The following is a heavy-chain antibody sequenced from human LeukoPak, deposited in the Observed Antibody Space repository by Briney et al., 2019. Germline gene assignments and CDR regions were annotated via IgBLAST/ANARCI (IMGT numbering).Heavy chain of an antibody. J-gene: IGHJ4*02. Sequence: GRSLRLSCAASGFTFSSYGMHWVRQAPGKGLEWVSAINANGIGTFYADSVKGRFTISRDNSKNTLFLQMDSLRAEDTALYYCAKHPVSGNFDSWGQGTLVTVSS. CDR3: AKHPVSGNFDS. V-gene: IGHV3-23*01. D-gene: IGHD5/OR15-5a*01. CDR1: GFTFSSYG. CDR2: INANGIGT.